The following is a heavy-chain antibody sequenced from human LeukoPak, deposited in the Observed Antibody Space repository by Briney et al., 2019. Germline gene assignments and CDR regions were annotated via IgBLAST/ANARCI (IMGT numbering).Heavy chain of an antibody. Sequence: GASVKVSCKASGYTFTGYYMHWVRQAPGQGLEWMGWINPNSGGTNYAQKFQGWVTMTRDTSISTPYMELSRLRSHDTAVYYCARDRGYSSGWYDAFDIWGQGTMVTVSS. CDR1: GYTFTGYY. D-gene: IGHD6-19*01. CDR3: ARDRGYSSGWYDAFDI. V-gene: IGHV1-2*04. CDR2: INPNSGGT. J-gene: IGHJ3*02.